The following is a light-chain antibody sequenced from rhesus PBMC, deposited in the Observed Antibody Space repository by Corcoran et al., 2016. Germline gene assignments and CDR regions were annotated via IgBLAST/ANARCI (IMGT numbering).Light chain of an antibody. Sequence: DLQMTQSPSSLSAPVGDRVTITCRASQGISNCLAWYHQKPGKAPKLLIYRASNLETGVPSRFSGSGSGTEFTLTISSLQPEDIATYCCQQHDNSPFTFGPGTKLDIK. J-gene: IGKJ3*01. CDR1: QGISNC. CDR2: RAS. CDR3: QQHDNSPFT. V-gene: IGKV1-69*01.